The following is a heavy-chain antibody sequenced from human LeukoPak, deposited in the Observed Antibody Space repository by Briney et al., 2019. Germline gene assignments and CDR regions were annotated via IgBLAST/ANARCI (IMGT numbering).Heavy chain of an antibody. V-gene: IGHV3-30-3*01. D-gene: IGHD3-22*01. CDR3: ARDMGSSGYYVDY. Sequence: GGSLRLSCAASGFTFSSYAMHWVRQAPGKGLEWVAVISYDGSNKYYADSVKGRFTISRDNSKNTLYLQMNSLRAEDTAVYYCARDMGSSGYYVDYWGQETLVTVPS. J-gene: IGHJ4*02. CDR2: ISYDGSNK. CDR1: GFTFSSYA.